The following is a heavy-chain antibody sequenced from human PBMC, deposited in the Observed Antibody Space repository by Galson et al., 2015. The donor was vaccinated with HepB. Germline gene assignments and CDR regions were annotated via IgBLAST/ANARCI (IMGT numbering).Heavy chain of an antibody. CDR3: ARDCRGYTGGVGSSDAFNI. D-gene: IGHD2-8*02. CDR2: IISMCGNM. CDR1: GGTFSIYG. Sequence: SLRLSCEASGGTFSIYGLNWVRQAPGKGLEWVGDIISMCGNMYYADTFRDRITITADKAKNAVYLEMSSLRAEDTAVYYCARDCRGYTGGVGSSDAFNIWGQGTMVTVSS. J-gene: IGHJ3*02. V-gene: IGHV3-21*05.